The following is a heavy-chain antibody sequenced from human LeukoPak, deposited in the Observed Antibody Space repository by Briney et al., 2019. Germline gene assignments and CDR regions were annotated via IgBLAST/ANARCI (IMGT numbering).Heavy chain of an antibody. D-gene: IGHD3-3*01. CDR3: ARSDSYSFDY. CDR1: GCXFTIYW. Sequence: GESLKISCKTSGCXFTIYWICWVRQMPGKGLEWVGVIYPGDSHTRYSPSFQGQVTISADKSISTSYLQWSSLKASDTAIFYCARSDSYSFDYWGQGTLVTVSS. J-gene: IGHJ4*02. V-gene: IGHV5-51*01. CDR2: IYPGDSHT.